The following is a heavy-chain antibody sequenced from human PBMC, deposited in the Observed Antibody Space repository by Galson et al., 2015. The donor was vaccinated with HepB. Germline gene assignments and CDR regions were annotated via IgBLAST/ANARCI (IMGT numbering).Heavy chain of an antibody. CDR3: AREYSSLDWLHP. J-gene: IGHJ5*02. CDR1: GYTFSNHG. D-gene: IGHD3-22*01. Sequence: SVKVSCKASGYTFSNHGIGWVRQARGQGPEWIGRIDVYNGNTNYAQKFQGRVTMTTDPFTNTAYMELGSLRSGDAAVYYCAREYSSLDWLHPWGQGTLVSVSS. CDR2: IDVYNGNT. V-gene: IGHV1-18*04.